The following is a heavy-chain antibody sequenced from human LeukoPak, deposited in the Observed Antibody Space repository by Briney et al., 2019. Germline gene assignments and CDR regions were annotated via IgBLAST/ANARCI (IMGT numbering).Heavy chain of an antibody. V-gene: IGHV4-59*12. D-gene: IGHD1-14*01. CDR3: ARGARDHRPFDY. J-gene: IGHJ4*02. Sequence: SETLSLTCTVSGGSISSYYWSWIRQPPGKGLEWIGYIYYSGSTNYNPSLKSRVTISVDTSKNQFSLKLSSVTAADTAVYYCARGARDHRPFDYWGQGTLVTVSS. CDR1: GGSISSYY. CDR2: IYYSGST.